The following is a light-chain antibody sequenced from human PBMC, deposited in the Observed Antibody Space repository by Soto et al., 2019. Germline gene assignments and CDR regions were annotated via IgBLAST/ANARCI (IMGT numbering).Light chain of an antibody. J-gene: IGKJ1*01. Sequence: DIQMTQSPSSLSASLGDRFTITCLASQTIVTYLNWYQQKPGNAPKLLIYAASNLQNGVPSRFSGSGSGTDFTLTISSLQPEDFATYFCQQTSSNPRTFGQGTKVDI. V-gene: IGKV1-39*01. CDR3: QQTSSNPRT. CDR1: QTIVTY. CDR2: AAS.